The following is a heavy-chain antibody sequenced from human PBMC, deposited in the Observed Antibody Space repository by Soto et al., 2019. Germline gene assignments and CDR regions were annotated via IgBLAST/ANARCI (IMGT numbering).Heavy chain of an antibody. CDR3: ARVLRYFDWLSPTLNYYYYGMDV. CDR2: IIPIFGTA. CDR1: GGTFSSYA. J-gene: IGHJ6*02. V-gene: IGHV1-69*13. Sequence: SVKVSCKASGGTFSSYAISWVRQAPGQGLEWMGGIIPIFGTANYAQKFQGRVTITADESTSTAYMELSSLRSEDTAVYYCARVLRYFDWLSPTLNYYYYGMDVWGQGTTVTVSS. D-gene: IGHD3-9*01.